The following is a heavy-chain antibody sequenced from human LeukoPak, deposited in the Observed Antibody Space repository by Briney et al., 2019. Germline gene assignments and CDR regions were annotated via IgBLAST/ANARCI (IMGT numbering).Heavy chain of an antibody. CDR2: ISAYNGNT. J-gene: IGHJ4*02. D-gene: IGHD3-16*01. CDR3: ARDLTVGDNFDY. V-gene: IGHV1-18*01. Sequence: ASVTVSCKASGYTFTSYGISWVRQAPGQGLEWMGWISAYNGNTNYAQKLQGRVTMTTDTSTSTAYMELRSLRSDDTAVYYCARDLTVGDNFDYWGQGTLVTVSS. CDR1: GYTFTSYG.